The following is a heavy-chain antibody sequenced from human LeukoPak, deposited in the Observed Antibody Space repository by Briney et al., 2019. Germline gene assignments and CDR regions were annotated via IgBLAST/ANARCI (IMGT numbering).Heavy chain of an antibody. D-gene: IGHD2-15*01. CDR3: ARLYCSGGSCYPYYFDY. J-gene: IGHJ4*02. Sequence: ASVKVSCKASGYTFTGYYMHWVRQAPGQGLEWMGWINPNSGGTNYAQKFQGRVTMTRDTSISTAYMELSRLRSDDTAVYYCARLYCSGGSCYPYYFDYWGQGTLVTVSS. CDR1: GYTFTGYY. CDR2: INPNSGGT. V-gene: IGHV1-2*02.